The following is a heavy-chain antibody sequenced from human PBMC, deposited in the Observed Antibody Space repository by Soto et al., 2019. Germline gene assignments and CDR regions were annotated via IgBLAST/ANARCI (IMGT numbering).Heavy chain of an antibody. J-gene: IGHJ4*02. V-gene: IGHV1-2*04. D-gene: IGHD3-16*01. CDR2: INPNSGGT. CDR3: ARSGVADMSTFGGVQLSLPFDH. CDR1: GYTFTGYY. Sequence: ASVKVSCKASGYTFTGYYMHWVRQAPGQGLEWMGWINPNSGGTNYAQKFQGWVTMTRDTSISTAYMELSRLRSDDTAVYYCARSGVADMSTFGGVQLSLPFDHWGQGTLVTFSS.